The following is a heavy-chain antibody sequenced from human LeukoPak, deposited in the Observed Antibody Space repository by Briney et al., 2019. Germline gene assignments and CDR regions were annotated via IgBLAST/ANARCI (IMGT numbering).Heavy chain of an antibody. J-gene: IGHJ5*02. CDR2: IIPIFGTA. CDR3: ARDPQSLGYCSGGSCHGGFDP. D-gene: IGHD2-15*01. V-gene: IGHV1-69*05. Sequence: ASVKVSCKASGGTFSSYAISWVRQAPGQGLEWTGRIIPIFGTANYAQKFQGRVTITTDESTSTAYMELSSLRSEDTAVYYCARDPQSLGYCSGGSCHGGFDPWGQGTLVTVSS. CDR1: GGTFSSYA.